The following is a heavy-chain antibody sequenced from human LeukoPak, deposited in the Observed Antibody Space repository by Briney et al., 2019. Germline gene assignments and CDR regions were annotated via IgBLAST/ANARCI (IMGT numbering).Heavy chain of an antibody. D-gene: IGHD3-10*01. CDR2: INPRRGDT. V-gene: IGHV1-2*02. CDR1: GYSFTAFY. J-gene: IGHJ4*02. CDR3: SRNGDYGTGSYYRGCIDS. Sequence: ASVKVSCKTSGYSFTAFYIHWVRQPPGQGLELMGLINPRRGDTNYAQKFQGRVTMTRDTSINTAYFELMSLRLDDTAVYYCSRNGDYGTGSYYRGCIDSWGQGTPVTVSP.